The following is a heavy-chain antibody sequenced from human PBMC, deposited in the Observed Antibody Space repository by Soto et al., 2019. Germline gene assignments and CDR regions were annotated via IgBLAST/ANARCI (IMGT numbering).Heavy chain of an antibody. CDR3: ARDFSSGWYGGGGGEGRGDYYYGMDV. D-gene: IGHD6-19*01. V-gene: IGHV3-48*02. CDR2: ISSSSSTI. CDR1: GFNFSSYS. Sequence: EVQLVESGGGLVQPGGSLRLSCAASGFNFSSYSMNWVRQAPGKGLEWVSYISSSSSTIYYADSVKGRFTISRDNAKNSLYLQMNSLRDEDTAVYYCARDFSSGWYGGGGGEGRGDYYYGMDVWGQGTTVTVSS. J-gene: IGHJ6*02.